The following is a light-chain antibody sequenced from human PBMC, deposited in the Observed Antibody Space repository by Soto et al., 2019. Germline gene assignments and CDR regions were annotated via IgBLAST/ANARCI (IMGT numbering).Light chain of an antibody. CDR3: QQYNSYSPT. CDR1: QSISSW. J-gene: IGKJ1*01. Sequence: DLQVTQSPSTLSSSVGDRVTITCLASQSISSWLAWYQQKPGKAPKLLIYKASSLESGVPSRFSGSGSGTEFTLTISSLQPDDFATYYCQQYNSYSPTFGQGTKV. V-gene: IGKV1-5*03. CDR2: KAS.